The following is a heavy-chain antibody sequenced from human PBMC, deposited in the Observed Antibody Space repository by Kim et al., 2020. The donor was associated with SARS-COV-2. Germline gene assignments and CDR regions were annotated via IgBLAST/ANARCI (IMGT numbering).Heavy chain of an antibody. Sequence: SETLSLTCDVSGGSISNINWWAWVRQPPGKGLERIGEIYYSGTANYKPSLRSRVTISVDRSTNQFSLKLSSVTAADTAVYYCARVWFGESLRNYYYYMDVWGKGTTVTVSS. J-gene: IGHJ6*03. CDR1: GGSISNINW. CDR3: ARVWFGESLRNYYYYMDV. CDR2: IYYSGTA. V-gene: IGHV4-4*02. D-gene: IGHD3-10*01.